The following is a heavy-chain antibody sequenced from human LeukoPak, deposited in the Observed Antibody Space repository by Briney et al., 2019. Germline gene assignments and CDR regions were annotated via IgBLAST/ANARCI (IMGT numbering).Heavy chain of an antibody. D-gene: IGHD3-10*01. CDR2: IYYSGST. CDR3: AREPGRGYFDY. Sequence: PSETPSLTCTVSGGSVSSGSYYWSWIRQPPGKGLEWIGYIYYSGSTNYNPSLKSRVTISVDTSKNQFSLKLSSVTAADTAVYYCAREPGRGYFDYWGQGTLVTVSS. V-gene: IGHV4-61*01. J-gene: IGHJ4*02. CDR1: GGSVSSGSYY.